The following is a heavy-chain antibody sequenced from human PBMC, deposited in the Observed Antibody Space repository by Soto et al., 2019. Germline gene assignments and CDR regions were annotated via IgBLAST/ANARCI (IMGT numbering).Heavy chain of an antibody. Sequence: PSETLSLTCTVSDGSISTYFCNWIRQPAGKGLEWIGRIDNSGNTNYNPSLKSRVTMSADTSRNQFSLKLNSVTAADTAVYYCARRGQDFWSGPFDYWGQGALVTVSS. CDR2: IDNSGNT. D-gene: IGHD3-3*01. J-gene: IGHJ4*02. CDR1: DGSISTYF. V-gene: IGHV4-4*07. CDR3: ARRGQDFWSGPFDY.